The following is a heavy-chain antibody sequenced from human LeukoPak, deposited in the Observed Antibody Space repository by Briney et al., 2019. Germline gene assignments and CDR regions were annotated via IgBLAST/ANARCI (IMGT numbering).Heavy chain of an antibody. V-gene: IGHV3-21*01. Sequence: GGSLRLSCAASGFTFSSYSMNWVRQAPGKGLEWVSSISSSSSYIYYADSVKGRFTISRDNAKNSLYLQMNSLRAEDTAVYYCAKAVAGTSVDYWGQGTLVTVSS. D-gene: IGHD6-19*01. CDR1: GFTFSSYS. CDR2: ISSSSSYI. J-gene: IGHJ4*02. CDR3: AKAVAGTSVDY.